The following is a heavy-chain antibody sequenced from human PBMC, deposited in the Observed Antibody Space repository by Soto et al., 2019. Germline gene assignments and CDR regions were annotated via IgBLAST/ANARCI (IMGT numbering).Heavy chain of an antibody. V-gene: IGHV4-34*01. CDR1: GGSFSGYY. CDR3: ARASEKYYYYYYYMDV. Sequence: SLTCAVYGGSFSGYYWSWIRQPPGKGLEWIGEINHSGSTNYNPSLKSRVTISVDTSKNQFSLKLSSVTAADTAVYYCARASEKYYYYYYYMDVWGKGTTVTVSS. CDR2: INHSGST. J-gene: IGHJ6*03.